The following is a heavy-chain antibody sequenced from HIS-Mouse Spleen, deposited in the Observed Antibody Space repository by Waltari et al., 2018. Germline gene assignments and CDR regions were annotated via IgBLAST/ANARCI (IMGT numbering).Heavy chain of an antibody. CDR1: GGSISSSSYY. J-gene: IGHJ2*01. CDR3: AREIPYSSSWYDWYFDL. CDR2: IYYSGST. V-gene: IGHV4-39*07. D-gene: IGHD6-13*01. Sequence: QLQLQESGPGLVKPSETLSLTCTVSGGSISSSSYYWGWIRQPPGKGLEWFGSIYYSGSTYCNPSLKSRVTMSVDTSTNQFSLKLSSVTAADTAVDYCAREIPYSSSWYDWYFDLWGRGTLVTVSS.